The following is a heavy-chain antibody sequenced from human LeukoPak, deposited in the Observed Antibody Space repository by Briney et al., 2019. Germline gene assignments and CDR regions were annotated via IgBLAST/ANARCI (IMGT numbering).Heavy chain of an antibody. CDR3: ARGDHYYDSSGYYPTYDY. V-gene: IGHV4-31*03. J-gene: IGHJ4*02. CDR2: IYYSGST. CDR1: GGSISSSSYY. D-gene: IGHD3-22*01. Sequence: SETLSLTCTVSGGSISSSSYYWGWIRQHPGKGLEWIGYIYYSGSTYYNPSLKSRVTISVDTSKNQFSLKLSSVTAADTAVYYCARGDHYYDSSGYYPTYDYWGQGTLVTVSS.